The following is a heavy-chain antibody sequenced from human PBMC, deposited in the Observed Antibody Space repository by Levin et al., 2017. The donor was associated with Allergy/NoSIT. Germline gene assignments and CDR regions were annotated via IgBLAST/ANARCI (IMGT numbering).Heavy chain of an antibody. V-gene: IGHV1-46*01. D-gene: IGHD3-10*01. CDR1: GYTFTSYY. J-gene: IGHJ4*02. CDR2: INPSGGST. CDR3: ARDRYPRPQIWFGELYFPDY. Sequence: ASVKVSCKASGYTFTSYYMHWVRQAPGQGLEWMGIINPSGGSTSYAQKFQGRVTMTRDTSTSTVYMELSSLRSEDTAVYYCARDRYPRPQIWFGELYFPDYWGQGTLVTVSS.